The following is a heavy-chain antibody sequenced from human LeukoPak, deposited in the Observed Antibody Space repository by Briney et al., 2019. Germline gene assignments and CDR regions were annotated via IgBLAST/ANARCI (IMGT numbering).Heavy chain of an antibody. V-gene: IGHV4-30-4*08. D-gene: IGHD3-3*01. Sequence: SETLSLTCTVSGGSISSGDYYWSWIRQPPGRGLEWIGYIYYSGSTYYNPSLKSRVTISVDTSKNQFSLKLSSVTAADTAVYYCARTYYDFWSGYLDYWGQGTLVTVSS. J-gene: IGHJ4*02. CDR1: GGSISSGDYY. CDR3: ARTYYDFWSGYLDY. CDR2: IYYSGST.